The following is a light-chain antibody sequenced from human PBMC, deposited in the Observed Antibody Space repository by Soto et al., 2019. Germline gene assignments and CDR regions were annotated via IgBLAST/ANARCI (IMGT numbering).Light chain of an antibody. CDR1: QSVSSSY. CDR2: GAS. V-gene: IGKV3-20*01. Sequence: EIVLTQSPGTLSLSPGERATLSCRASQSVSSSYLAWYQQKPSQAPRLLIYGASSRATGIPDRFSGSGSGTDFTLTISRLEPEDFAVYYCQHYGNSPITFGQGARLEIK. CDR3: QHYGNSPIT. J-gene: IGKJ5*01.